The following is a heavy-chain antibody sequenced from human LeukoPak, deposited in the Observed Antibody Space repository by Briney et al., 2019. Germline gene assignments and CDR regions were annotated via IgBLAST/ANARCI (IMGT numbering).Heavy chain of an antibody. CDR2: IYSGGST. J-gene: IGHJ6*03. Sequence: GGSLRPSCAASGFTVSSNYMSWVRQAPGKGLELVSVIYSGGSTYYAYSVKGRFTISRDNSKNTLYLQMNSLRAEDTAVYYCARELWLSPRYYYYYMDVWGKGTTVTVSS. V-gene: IGHV3-66*02. CDR1: GFTVSSNY. D-gene: IGHD6-19*01. CDR3: ARELWLSPRYYYYYMDV.